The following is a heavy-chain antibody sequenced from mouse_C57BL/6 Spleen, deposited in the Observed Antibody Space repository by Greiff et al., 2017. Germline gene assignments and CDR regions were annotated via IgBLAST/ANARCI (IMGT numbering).Heavy chain of an antibody. CDR1: GFTFSDYG. D-gene: IGHD3-3*01. Sequence: EVKVVESGGGLVKPGGSLKLSCAASGFTFSDYGMHWVRQAPEKGLEWVAYISSGSSTIYCADTVKGRFTISRDNAKNTLFLQMTSLRSEDTAMYYWARKGLAPYFDYWGQGTTLTVSS. CDR3: ARKGLAPYFDY. V-gene: IGHV5-17*01. CDR2: ISSGSSTI. J-gene: IGHJ2*01.